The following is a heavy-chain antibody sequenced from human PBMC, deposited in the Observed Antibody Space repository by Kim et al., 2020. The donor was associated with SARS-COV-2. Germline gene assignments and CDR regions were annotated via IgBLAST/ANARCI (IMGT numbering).Heavy chain of an antibody. Sequence: SGPTLVKPTQTLTLTCTFSGFSLSTSGVGVGWIRQPPGKALEWLALIYWDDDKRYSPSLKSRLTITKDTSKNQVILTMTNMDPVDTATYYCAHIPLEMATIKRRGQPYYFDYWGQGTLVTVSS. V-gene: IGHV2-5*02. D-gene: IGHD5-12*01. CDR3: AHIPLEMATIKRRGQPYYFDY. CDR2: IYWDDDK. CDR1: GFSLSTSGVG. J-gene: IGHJ4*02.